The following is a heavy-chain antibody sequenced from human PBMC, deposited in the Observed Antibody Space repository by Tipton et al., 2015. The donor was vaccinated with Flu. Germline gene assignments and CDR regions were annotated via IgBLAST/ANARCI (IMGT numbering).Heavy chain of an antibody. V-gene: IGHV4-38-2*02. Sequence: TLSLTCTVSGYSVTNIYYWGWVRQSPVKGLEWLATIFHSGLAHYNPSLRGRLTISLEPSKNQLSLRMTSVTAADTARYYCARERRGGWPFYDAFDFWGQGTTVTVSS. D-gene: IGHD6-19*01. CDR3: ARERRGGWPFYDAFDF. J-gene: IGHJ3*01. CDR1: GYSVTNIYY. CDR2: IFHSGLA.